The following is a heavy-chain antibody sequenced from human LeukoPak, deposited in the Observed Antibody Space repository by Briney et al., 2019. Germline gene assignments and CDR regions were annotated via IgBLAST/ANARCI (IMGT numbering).Heavy chain of an antibody. CDR1: GFTFSSSA. CDR2: INGRGVST. J-gene: IGHJ4*02. D-gene: IGHD3-16*01. Sequence: GGSLRLSCAASGFTFSSSAVSWVRQAPGKGLEWVSAINGRGVSTYYADSVKGRFTISRDNSKSTLYLQMNSLRVEDTAVYYCAKERYSNAWDYFDYWGQGTLVTVSS. CDR3: AKERYSNAWDYFDY. V-gene: IGHV3-23*01.